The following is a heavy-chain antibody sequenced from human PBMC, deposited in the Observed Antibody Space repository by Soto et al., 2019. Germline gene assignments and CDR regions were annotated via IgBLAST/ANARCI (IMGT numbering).Heavy chain of an antibody. Sequence: GASVEVSCKASGYTFASCYRQWVRQAPGQGLEWMGIINPSGGSTSYAQKFQGRVTMTRDTSTSTVYMELSSLRSEDTAVYYCARPSAQVTIFGVVSQYYFDYWGQGTLVTVSS. CDR3: ARPSAQVTIFGVVSQYYFDY. CDR2: INPSGGST. J-gene: IGHJ4*02. V-gene: IGHV1-46*01. D-gene: IGHD3-3*01. CDR1: GYTFASCY.